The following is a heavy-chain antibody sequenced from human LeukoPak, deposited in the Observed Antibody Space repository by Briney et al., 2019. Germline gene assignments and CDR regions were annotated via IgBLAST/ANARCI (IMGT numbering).Heavy chain of an antibody. J-gene: IGHJ4*02. CDR2: INHGGGT. V-gene: IGHV4-34*01. CDR3: ARGEDGTGDYRPTYFDS. D-gene: IGHD4-17*01. CDR1: GGSFSDYF. Sequence: SETLSLTCAVYGGSFSDYFWNWIRQTPGKGLECIGEINHGGGTNYNPSLKSRATISVDTSKKQFSLNLTSVTAADTAVYYCARGEDGTGDYRPTYFDSWGQGTLVTVSS.